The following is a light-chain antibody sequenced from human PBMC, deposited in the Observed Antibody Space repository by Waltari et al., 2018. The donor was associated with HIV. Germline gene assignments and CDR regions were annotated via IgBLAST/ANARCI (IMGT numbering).Light chain of an antibody. Sequence: SYELTHPPSVSVSPGQTARITCSGDALPKQSAYWYQQRPGQAPVLVMSKDSERPSGIPERFSGSSSGTTVTLTISGVQAEDEADYYCQSADSSGTWVFGGGTKLTVL. CDR1: ALPKQS. J-gene: IGLJ2*01. CDR3: QSADSSGTWV. V-gene: IGLV3-25*03. CDR2: KDS.